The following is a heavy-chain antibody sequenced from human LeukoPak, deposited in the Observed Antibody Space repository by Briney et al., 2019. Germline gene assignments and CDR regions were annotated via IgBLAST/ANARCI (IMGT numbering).Heavy chain of an antibody. D-gene: IGHD2/OR15-2a*01. J-gene: IGHJ4*02. CDR1: GFTFSSYA. CDR2: IYHSGST. V-gene: IGHV4-30-2*01. CDR3: AREEIGHFDY. Sequence: LRLSCAASGFTFSSYAMSWVRQAPGKGLEWIGYIYHSGSTYYSPSLKSRVTISVDRSKNQFSLKLSSVTAADTAVYYCAREEIGHFDYWGQGTLVTVSS.